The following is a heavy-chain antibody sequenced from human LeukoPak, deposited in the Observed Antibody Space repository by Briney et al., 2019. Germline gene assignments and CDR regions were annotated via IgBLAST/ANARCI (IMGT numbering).Heavy chain of an antibody. J-gene: IGHJ1*01. CDR3: ARGRWSGNSKWHFQH. V-gene: IGHV4-34*01. CDR2: INHSGST. D-gene: IGHD4-23*01. CDR1: GGSFSGYY. Sequence: SETLSLTCAVYGGSFSGYYWSWIRQPPGQGLEWIGEINHSGSTNYNPSLKSRVTISVDTSKNQFSLNLSSVTAADTAVYYCARGRWSGNSKWHFQHWGQGTLVTVSS.